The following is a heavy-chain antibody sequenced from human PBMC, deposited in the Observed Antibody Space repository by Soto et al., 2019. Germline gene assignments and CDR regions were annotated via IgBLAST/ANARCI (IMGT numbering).Heavy chain of an antibody. CDR1: GFTFSSYA. V-gene: IGHV3-21*01. D-gene: IGHD1-26*01. CDR3: ARGATPRDAFDI. CDR2: ISSSSSST. J-gene: IGHJ3*02. Sequence: GGSLRLSCAASGFTFSSYALSWVRKAPGKGLEWVSSISSSSSSTYYADSVKGRFTISRDNSKNSLYLQMNSLRAEDTAVYYCARGATPRDAFDIWGQGTMVTVSS.